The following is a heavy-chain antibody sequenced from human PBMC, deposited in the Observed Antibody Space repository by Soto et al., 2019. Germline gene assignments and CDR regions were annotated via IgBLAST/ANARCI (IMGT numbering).Heavy chain of an antibody. CDR2: ISSSGGST. CDR1: GFTFSAYA. CDR3: AKDTGLAARPHY. V-gene: IGHV3-23*01. Sequence: PGGSLRLSCAASGFTFSAYAMSRVRQAPGKGLEWVSTISSSGGSTYYTDSVKGRFTISRDNSKNTLFLQMNSLRAEDTAVYYCAKDTGLAARPHYWGKGTLVPVSS. J-gene: IGHJ4*02. D-gene: IGHD6-6*01.